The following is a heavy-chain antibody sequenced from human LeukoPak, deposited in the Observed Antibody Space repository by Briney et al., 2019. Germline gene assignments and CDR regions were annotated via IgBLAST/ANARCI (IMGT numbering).Heavy chain of an antibody. D-gene: IGHD3-3*01. J-gene: IGHJ5*02. Sequence: GESLRLSSAGSGFSFSYQGMTWVRQAPGKGLEWVAVVSYGGNDKYYTDSVKGRFTISRDNSNNTLFLEMNSLRPDDTGLYFCARDAREWVDWNWFDPWGQGTLVTVSS. CDR2: VSYGGNDK. CDR1: GFSFSYQG. CDR3: ARDAREWVDWNWFDP. V-gene: IGHV3-30*03.